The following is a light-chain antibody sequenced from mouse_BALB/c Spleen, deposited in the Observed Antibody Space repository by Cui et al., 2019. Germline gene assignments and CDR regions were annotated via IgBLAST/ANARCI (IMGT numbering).Light chain of an antibody. V-gene: IGKV5-43*01. Sequence: IVLTQSSVILSVTPGESVSLSCRASQSISNNLHWYKQKSKETPRILINYASQSISGSPPRFSGSGSGTEFTLSINSRETEDVGMYFCQQSNSWPLLTFGAGTKLELK. J-gene: IGKJ5*01. CDR3: QQSNSWPLLT. CDR2: YAS. CDR1: QSISNN.